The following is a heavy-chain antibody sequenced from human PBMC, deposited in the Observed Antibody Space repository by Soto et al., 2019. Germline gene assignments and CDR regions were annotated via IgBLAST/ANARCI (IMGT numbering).Heavy chain of an antibody. CDR1: GGSFSGYY. CDR2: INHSGST. D-gene: IGHD2-15*01. CDR3: ARERGIVDFAY. Sequence: ETLSLTCAVYGGSFSGYYWSWIRQPPGKGLEWIGEINHSGSTNYNPSLKSRVTISVDTSKNQFSLKLSSVTAADTAVYYCARERGIVDFAYWGQGTLVTVSS. J-gene: IGHJ4*02. V-gene: IGHV4-34*01.